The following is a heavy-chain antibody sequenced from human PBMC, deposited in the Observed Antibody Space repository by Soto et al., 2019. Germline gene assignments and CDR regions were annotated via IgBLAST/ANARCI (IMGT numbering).Heavy chain of an antibody. CDR1: GYSISTGFN. CDR2: IYHSGST. V-gene: IGHV4-38-2*02. CDR3: ARDCGTGFYHFDS. D-gene: IGHD6-19*01. Sequence: KSSETLSLTCAVSGYSISTGFNWAWIRQPPGKGLEWIGSIYHSGSTYYNLSLKSRVTISADTSKNQISLKLISVTAADTALYYCARDCGTGFYHFDSWGQGTLVTVSS. J-gene: IGHJ4*02.